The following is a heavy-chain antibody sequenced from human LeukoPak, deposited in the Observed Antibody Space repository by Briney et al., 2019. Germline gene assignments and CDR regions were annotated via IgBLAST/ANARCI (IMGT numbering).Heavy chain of an antibody. J-gene: IGHJ6*02. CDR3: ARGSSSWYGEYYYGMDV. V-gene: IGHV4-4*07. CDR1: GGSISSYY. D-gene: IGHD6-13*01. CDR2: IYTSGST. Sequence: SETLSLTCTVSGGSISSYYWSWIRQPAGKGLEWIGRIYTSGSTNYNPSLKSRVTMSVDTSKNQFSLKLSSVTAADTAVHYCARGSSSWYGEYYYGMDVWGQGTTVTVSS.